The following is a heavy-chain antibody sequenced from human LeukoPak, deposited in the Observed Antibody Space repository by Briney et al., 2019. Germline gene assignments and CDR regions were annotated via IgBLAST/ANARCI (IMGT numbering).Heavy chain of an antibody. D-gene: IGHD3-3*01. J-gene: IGHJ3*02. CDR1: GFTFSSYA. CDR2: ITGTADNT. Sequence: GGSLRLSCAASGFTFSSYAMIWVRQAPGKGLEWVSAITGTADNTYYADSVKGRFSISRDNSKNTVYLQLNSLRAEDTAVYYCAKSRITIFGVVTLDAFDIWGQGTMVTVSS. V-gene: IGHV3-23*01. CDR3: AKSRITIFGVVTLDAFDI.